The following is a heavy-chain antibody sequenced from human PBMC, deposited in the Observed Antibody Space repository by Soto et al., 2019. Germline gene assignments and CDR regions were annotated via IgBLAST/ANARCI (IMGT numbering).Heavy chain of an antibody. CDR2: AYYSGNT. V-gene: IGHV4-39*01. CDR3: ARHCTGSSCYGLFF. D-gene: IGHD1-1*01. CDR1: GDSISSSDYY. J-gene: IGHJ4*02. Sequence: QLQESGPGLVKPSETLSLTCRVSGDSISSSDYYWGWIRQSPGAGLEWIGSAYYSGNTYYNPSLRGPVTISVDTSKNSFSVKLRSVTASDTAVYYCARHCTGSSCYGLFFWGQGALVTVSS.